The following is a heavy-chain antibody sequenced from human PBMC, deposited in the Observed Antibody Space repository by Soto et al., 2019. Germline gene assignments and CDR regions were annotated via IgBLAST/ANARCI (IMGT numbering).Heavy chain of an antibody. D-gene: IGHD6-13*01. CDR1: AYSFNTNC. CDR2: IFFGASKI. J-gene: IGHJ4*02. CDR3: ATWRGSSWFDY. Sequence: PGESLKISCKGSAYSFNTNCIAWSRQTAVKGLEWMGRIFFGASKIRYSPSFEGQVTISADKSINTAHLHWSSLKASDSAIYYCATWRGSSWFDYWGQGSLVTVSS. V-gene: IGHV5-51*01.